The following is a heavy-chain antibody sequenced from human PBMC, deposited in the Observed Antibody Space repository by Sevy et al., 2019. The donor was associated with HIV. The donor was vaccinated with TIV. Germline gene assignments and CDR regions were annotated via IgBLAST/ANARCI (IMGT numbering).Heavy chain of an antibody. CDR2: FNISGST. CDR1: GGSFSGSY. CDR3: ARVRRTCSSTSCYRGLYFDY. V-gene: IGHV4-34*01. Sequence: SETLSLTCAVYGGSFSGSYWTWFPRPQGKGLGGMGKFNISGSTNYNPSPKGRVTISVDTSKNQFSLKLSSVTAADTAVYYCARVRRTCSSTSCYRGLYFDYWGQGTLVTVSS. D-gene: IGHD2-2*01. J-gene: IGHJ4*02.